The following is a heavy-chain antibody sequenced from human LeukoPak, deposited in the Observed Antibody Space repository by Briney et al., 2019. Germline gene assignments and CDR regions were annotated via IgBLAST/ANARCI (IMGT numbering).Heavy chain of an antibody. D-gene: IGHD1-26*01. CDR3: ARDHSGSYPTHYYYYYGMDV. V-gene: IGHV3-23*01. Sequence: PGGSLRLSCVASGFTFSSYAMSWVRQAPGKGLEWVSTINSSDDSTPYADSVKGRFTISRDNSKNTLYLQMNSLRAEDTAVYYCARDHSGSYPTHYYYYYGMDVWGQGTTVTVSS. CDR1: GFTFSSYA. J-gene: IGHJ6*02. CDR2: INSSDDST.